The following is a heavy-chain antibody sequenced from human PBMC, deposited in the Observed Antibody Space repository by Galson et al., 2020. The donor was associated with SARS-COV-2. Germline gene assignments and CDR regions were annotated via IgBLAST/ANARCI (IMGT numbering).Heavy chain of an antibody. J-gene: IGHJ4*02. Sequence: ASETLSLTCAISGDSVSSNGAAWTWIRQSPSRGLEWLGRTYYASKWYYDYAISVSSRITISPDTSKNLFSLQLRSVTPEDSAVYYCARERGNVYSYWGQGTRVTISS. CDR2: TYYASKWYY. CDR3: ARERGNVYSY. CDR1: GDSVSSNGAA. D-gene: IGHD2-15*01. V-gene: IGHV6-1*01.